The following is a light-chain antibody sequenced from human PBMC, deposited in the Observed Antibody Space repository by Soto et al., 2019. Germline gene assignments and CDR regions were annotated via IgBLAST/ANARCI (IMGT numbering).Light chain of an antibody. V-gene: IGLV1-40*01. Sequence: QLVLTQPPSVSGAPGQRVTISCTGSSSNIGAGYNVHWYQQLPGAAPKLLLYADSNRPSGVPDRFSGSKSGTSASLAITGLQVEDEADYYCQSYDSSLSGSTYVFGTGTKLTVL. J-gene: IGLJ1*01. CDR1: SSNIGAGYN. CDR2: ADS. CDR3: QSYDSSLSGSTYV.